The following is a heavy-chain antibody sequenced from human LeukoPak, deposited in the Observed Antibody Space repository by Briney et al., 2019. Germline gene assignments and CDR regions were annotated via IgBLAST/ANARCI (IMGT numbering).Heavy chain of an antibody. J-gene: IGHJ5*02. CDR1: GYSSTSYW. CDR3: ARRGHYYDSSGYYYFGGQTNWFDP. CDR2: IYPGDSDT. D-gene: IGHD3-22*01. Sequence: GESLKISCKGSGYSSTSYWIGWVRQMPGKGLEWMGIIYPGDSDTRYSPSFQGQVTISADKSISTAYLQWSSLKASDTAMYYCARRGHYYDSSGYYYFGGQTNWFDPWGQGTLVTVSS. V-gene: IGHV5-51*01.